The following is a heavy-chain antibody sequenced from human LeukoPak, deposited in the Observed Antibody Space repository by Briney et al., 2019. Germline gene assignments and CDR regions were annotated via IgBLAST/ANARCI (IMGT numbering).Heavy chain of an antibody. Sequence: GGPLRLPCAASGLPFSSYALRWLRQAPGKGLASVSAINGSGGSTYYADSVKGRFTISRDNSKNTLYLQMNSLRAEDTAVYYCAKDGLEVVVAATGYFDYWGQGTLVTVSS. D-gene: IGHD2-15*01. CDR1: GLPFSSYA. CDR3: AKDGLEVVVAATGYFDY. V-gene: IGHV3-23*01. J-gene: IGHJ4*03. CDR2: INGSGGST.